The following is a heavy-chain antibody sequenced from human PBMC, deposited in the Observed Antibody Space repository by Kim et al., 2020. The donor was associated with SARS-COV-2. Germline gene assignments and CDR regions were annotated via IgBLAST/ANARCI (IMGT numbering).Heavy chain of an antibody. D-gene: IGHD2-21*01. CDR3: ARASGDNLLNWFDP. Sequence: SETLSLTCTVSGDSISSGNYYWCLIRQPPRKGLEWIGTMHHSGSTSYRPSLNRRVTIAVDTSKNQFSLKLSAMTAADTADYHCARASGDNLLNWFDPWS. CDR1: GDSISSGNYY. CDR2: MHHSGST. J-gene: IGHJ5*02. V-gene: IGHV4-39*01.